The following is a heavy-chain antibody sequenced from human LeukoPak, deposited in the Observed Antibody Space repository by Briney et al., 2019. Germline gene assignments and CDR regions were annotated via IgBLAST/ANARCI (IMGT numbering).Heavy chain of an antibody. Sequence: SETLSLTCTVSGGSISSGSYYWSWIRQPAGKGLEWIGRIYTSGSTNFNPSLKSRVTISVDTSKNQFSLKLSSVTAADTALYYCARETTMIVPVFDLWGRGTLVTVSS. CDR1: GGSISSGSYY. CDR3: ARETTMIVPVFDL. D-gene: IGHD3-22*01. V-gene: IGHV4-61*02. J-gene: IGHJ2*01. CDR2: IYTSGST.